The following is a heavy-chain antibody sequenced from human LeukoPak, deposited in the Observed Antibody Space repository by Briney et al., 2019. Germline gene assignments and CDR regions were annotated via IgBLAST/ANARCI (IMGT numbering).Heavy chain of an antibody. J-gene: IGHJ6*02. V-gene: IGHV3-30*18. CDR1: GFTFSNYG. CDR3: AKDTAMGDYYYYGMDV. CDR2: TSYDGSNK. D-gene: IGHD5-18*01. Sequence: GGSLRLSCAASGFTFSNYGMHWVRQAPGKGLEWVAVTSYDGSNKYYADSVKGRFTISRDNAKNSLYLQMNSLRAEDTALYYCAKDTAMGDYYYYGMDVWGQGTTVTVSS.